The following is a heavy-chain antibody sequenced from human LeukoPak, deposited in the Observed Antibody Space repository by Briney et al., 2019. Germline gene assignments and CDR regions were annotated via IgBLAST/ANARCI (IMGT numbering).Heavy chain of an antibody. CDR1: GFTLSSYW. CDR3: ARDPIVEMATINY. Sequence: PGGSLRLSCAASGFTLSSYWMSWVRQAPGKGLEWVANIKQDGSEKYYVDSVKGRFTISRDNAKNSLYLQMNSLRAEDTAVYYCARDPIVEMATINYWGQGTLVTVSS. V-gene: IGHV3-7*01. D-gene: IGHD5-24*01. CDR2: IKQDGSEK. J-gene: IGHJ4*02.